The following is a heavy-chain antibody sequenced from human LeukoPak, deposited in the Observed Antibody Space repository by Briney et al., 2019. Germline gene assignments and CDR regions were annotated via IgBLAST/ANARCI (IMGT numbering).Heavy chain of an antibody. CDR2: ISYNGNNE. V-gene: IGHV3-30-3*01. CDR1: GFTFSTYA. Sequence: PGRSLRLSCAASGFTFSTYAMHWVRQAPGKGLDWVAVISYNGNNEYYADSVKSRFTISRDNSKNTLYLQMDSLRPEDTAVYYCARDNYGNDYWGQGTLVTVSS. D-gene: IGHD3-10*01. CDR3: ARDNYGNDY. J-gene: IGHJ4*02.